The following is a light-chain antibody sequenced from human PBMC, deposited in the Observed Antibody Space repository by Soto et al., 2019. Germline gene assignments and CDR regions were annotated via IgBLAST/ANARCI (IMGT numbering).Light chain of an antibody. CDR2: EVS. CDR3: TSFTTSNTCV. CDR1: SSDVGAYKP. J-gene: IGLJ1*01. V-gene: IGLV2-14*01. Sequence: SARPQPASASGSPGQSITVSCTGTSSDVGAYKPVSWYQRHPGKAPKLMIFEVSNRPSGVSNRFSGSKSGNTASLTISGLQPGDEADYYCTSFTTSNTCVFGTGSMGIVL.